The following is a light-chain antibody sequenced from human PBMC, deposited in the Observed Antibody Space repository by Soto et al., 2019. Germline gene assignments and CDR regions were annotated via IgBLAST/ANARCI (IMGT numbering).Light chain of an antibody. J-gene: IGLJ3*02. V-gene: IGLV2-23*01. CDR3: CSYAPGSTWA. CDR2: EAN. CDR1: NSDVGRYNL. Sequence: QSALTQPASVSGSPGQSITISCTGTNSDVGRYNLVSWYQHHPGKAPKLVIYEANKRPSGISERFSVSKSGNTASLTISGLQAEDEGHYYCCSYAPGSTWAFGGGTKVTVL.